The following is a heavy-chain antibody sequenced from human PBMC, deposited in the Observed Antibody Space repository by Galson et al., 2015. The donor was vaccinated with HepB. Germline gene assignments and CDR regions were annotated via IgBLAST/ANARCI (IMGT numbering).Heavy chain of an antibody. CDR1: GFTFSSYS. J-gene: IGHJ4*02. D-gene: IGHD5-24*01. Sequence: SLRLSCAASGFTFSSYSMNWVRQAPGKGLEWVSYISSSSTIYYADSVKGRFTIPRDNAKNSLYLQMNSLRDEDTAVYYCASQEGPIDGLFDYWGQGTLVTVSS. V-gene: IGHV3-48*02. CDR2: ISSSSTI. CDR3: ASQEGPIDGLFDY.